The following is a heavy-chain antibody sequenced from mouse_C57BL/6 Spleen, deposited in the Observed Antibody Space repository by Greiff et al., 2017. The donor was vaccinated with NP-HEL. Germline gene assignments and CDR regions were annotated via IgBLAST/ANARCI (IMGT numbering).Heavy chain of an antibody. D-gene: IGHD1-1*01. CDR2: IDPSDSYT. CDR3: ARGRYYYGSSYDY. V-gene: IGHV1-50*01. Sequence: QVQLKQPGAELVKPGASVKLSCKASGYTFTSYWMQWVKQRPGQGLEWIGEIDPSDSYTNYNQKFKGKATLTVDTSSSTAYMQLSSLTSEDSAVYYCARGRYYYGSSYDYWGQGTTLTVSS. J-gene: IGHJ2*01. CDR1: GYTFTSYW.